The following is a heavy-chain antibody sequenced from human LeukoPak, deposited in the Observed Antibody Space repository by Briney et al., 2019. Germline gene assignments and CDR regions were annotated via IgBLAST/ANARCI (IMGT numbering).Heavy chain of an antibody. CDR2: FYYSGST. V-gene: IGHV4-30-4*07. J-gene: IGHJ6*03. Sequence: PSQTLSLTCAVSGGSISRGGYSWSWIRQPPGKGLEWIGYFYYSGSTYYNPSLKSRVTISLDTSKNQLSLKLSSVTAADTAVYYCARDRYLWGDYYYMDVWGKGTTVTVSS. CDR3: ARDRYLWGDYYYMDV. D-gene: IGHD3-16*01. CDR1: GGSISRGGYS.